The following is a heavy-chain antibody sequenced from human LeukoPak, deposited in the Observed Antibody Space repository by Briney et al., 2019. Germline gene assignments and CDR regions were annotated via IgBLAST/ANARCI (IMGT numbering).Heavy chain of an antibody. D-gene: IGHD2-15*01. CDR1: GFTFSNYW. V-gene: IGHV3-11*01. CDR2: ISSSGSTI. CDR3: ARERSGSGNWFDP. J-gene: IGHJ5*02. Sequence: PGGSLRLSCVASGFTFSNYWMSWIRQAPGKGLEWVSYISSSGSTIYYADSVKGRFTISRDNAKNSLYLQMNSLRAEDTAVYYCARERSGSGNWFDPWGQGTLVTVSS.